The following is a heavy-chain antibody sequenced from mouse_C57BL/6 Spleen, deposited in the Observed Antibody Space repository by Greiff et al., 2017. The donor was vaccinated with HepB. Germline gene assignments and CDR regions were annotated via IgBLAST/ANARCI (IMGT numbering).Heavy chain of an antibody. CDR3: AKNGDYGSSYGYFDV. CDR1: GFSLTSYG. V-gene: IGHV2-5*01. J-gene: IGHJ1*03. Sequence: QVQLKQSGPGLVQPSQSLSITCTVSGFSLTSYGVHWVRQSPGKGLEWLGVIWRGGSTDYNAAFMPRLSITKDNSKSQVFFKMNSLQADDTAIYYCAKNGDYGSSYGYFDVWGTGTTVTVSS. D-gene: IGHD1-1*01. CDR2: IWRGGST.